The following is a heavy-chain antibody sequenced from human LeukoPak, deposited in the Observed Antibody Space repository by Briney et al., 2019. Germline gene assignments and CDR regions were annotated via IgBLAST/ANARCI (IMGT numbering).Heavy chain of an antibody. CDR3: AKDLKGGSRSDY. CDR2: IRYDGSNK. CDR1: GFTFGSYG. J-gene: IGHJ4*02. Sequence: PGGSLRLSCAASGFTFGSYGMHWVRQAPGKGLEWVAFIRYDGSNKYYADSEKGRFTISRDNSKNTLYLQMNSLRAEDTAVYYCAKDLKGGSRSDYWGQGTLVTVSS. D-gene: IGHD2-15*01. V-gene: IGHV3-30*02.